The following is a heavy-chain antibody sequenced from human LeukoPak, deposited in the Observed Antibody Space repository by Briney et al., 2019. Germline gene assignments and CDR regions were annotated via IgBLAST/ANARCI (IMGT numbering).Heavy chain of an antibody. CDR1: GFTFSSYA. CDR2: INSDGHST. V-gene: IGHV3-64D*09. CDR3: VKDSSSWYWLDS. D-gene: IGHD6-13*01. Sequence: GGSLRLSCSASGFTFSSYAMHWVRQAPGEGLEYVSAINSDGHSTYFADAVKGRFTISRDNSKNTLYLQMSSLRAEDTAMYYCVKDSSSWYWLDSWGQGTLVTVSS. J-gene: IGHJ4*02.